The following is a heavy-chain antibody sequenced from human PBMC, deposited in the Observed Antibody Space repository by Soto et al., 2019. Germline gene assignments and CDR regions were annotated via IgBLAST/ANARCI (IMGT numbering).Heavy chain of an antibody. Sequence: QLQLQESGPGLVKPSETLSLTCTVSGGSISSSSYYWGWIRQPPGKGLEWIGSIYYSGSTYYNPSHKTRVPISGETSKNQFSLKLSSVTAADTAVYYCASGIISGGSGSYLDYWGQGTLVTVSS. J-gene: IGHJ4*02. CDR3: ASGIISGGSGSYLDY. V-gene: IGHV4-39*01. CDR2: IYYSGST. CDR1: GGSISSSSYY. D-gene: IGHD3-10*01.